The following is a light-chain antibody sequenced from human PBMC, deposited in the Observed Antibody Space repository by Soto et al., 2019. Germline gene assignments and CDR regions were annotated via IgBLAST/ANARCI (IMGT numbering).Light chain of an antibody. CDR1: SSDVGGYNY. CDR3: SSYAGSSNV. Sequence: QPGLGQPPSASGSPGHSVAISCTGTSSDVGGYNYVSWYQQHPGKAPKLMIYEVNKRPSGVPDRFSGSKSGNTASLTVSGLQAEDEADYYCSSYAGSSNVFGTGTKVTVL. J-gene: IGLJ1*01. V-gene: IGLV2-8*01. CDR2: EVN.